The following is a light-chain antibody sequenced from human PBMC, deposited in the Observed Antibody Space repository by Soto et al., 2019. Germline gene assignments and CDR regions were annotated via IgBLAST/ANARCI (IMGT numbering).Light chain of an antibody. CDR1: SRDVGSYNR. Sequence: QSVLTQPPSVSGSPGQSVTISCTGTSRDVGSYNRVSWYQQPPRTAPKLIIYEVINRPSGVPDRFSGSKSGNTASLTISGLQAEDEADYYCSLYTSSSTYVFGTGTKVTV. J-gene: IGLJ1*01. V-gene: IGLV2-18*01. CDR3: SLYTSSSTYV. CDR2: EVI.